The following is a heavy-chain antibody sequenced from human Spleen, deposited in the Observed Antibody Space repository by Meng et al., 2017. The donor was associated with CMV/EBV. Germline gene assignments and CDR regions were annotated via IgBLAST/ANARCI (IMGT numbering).Heavy chain of an antibody. J-gene: IGHJ4*02. CDR1: GGTFTRHA. CDR3: ASSGTLRATQLPNRPPTWRTEFDY. V-gene: IGHV1-69*04. D-gene: IGHD1-26*01. CDR2: IIPMLGIA. Sequence: SVKVSCKASGGTFTRHAISWVRQAPGQGLEWMGRIIPMLGIANYAQRFQDRVTITADKSTSTAYMELSSLRSEDTAVYYCASSGTLRATQLPNRPPTWRTEFDYWGQGTLVTVSS.